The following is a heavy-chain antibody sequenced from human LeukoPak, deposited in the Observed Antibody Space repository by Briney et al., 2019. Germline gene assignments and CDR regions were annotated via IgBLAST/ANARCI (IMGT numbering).Heavy chain of an antibody. V-gene: IGHV1-8*01. CDR3: ARGFGYNYGYPDPPDH. Sequence: ASVKVSCKASGYTFTSYDINWVRQATGRGLEWMGWMNPNSGNTGYAQKFQGRVTMTRNTSISTAYMELSSLRSEDTAVYYCARGFGYNYGYPDPPDHWGQGTLVTVSS. D-gene: IGHD5-18*01. CDR2: MNPNSGNT. CDR1: GYTFTSYD. J-gene: IGHJ4*02.